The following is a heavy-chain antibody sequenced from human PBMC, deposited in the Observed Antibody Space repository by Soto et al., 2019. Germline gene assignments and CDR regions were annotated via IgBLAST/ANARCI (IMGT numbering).Heavy chain of an antibody. Sequence: PGGSLRLSCAASGFTFSSYWMHWVRQVPGKGLVWVSRINDDGSRESYADSVRGRFTISRDNAKNTVYLQMNSLRVEDTAVYYCVRASSTWYVSFDYWGQGTLVTVSS. D-gene: IGHD6-13*01. V-gene: IGHV3-74*01. CDR1: GFTFSSYW. CDR3: VRASSTWYVSFDY. J-gene: IGHJ4*02. CDR2: INDDGSRE.